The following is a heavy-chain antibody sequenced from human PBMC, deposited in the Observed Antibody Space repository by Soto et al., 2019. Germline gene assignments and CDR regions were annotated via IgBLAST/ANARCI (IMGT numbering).Heavy chain of an antibody. Sequence: GESLKISCKGYGYSFISYWISWVRQMPGKGLEWMGRIDPGDSYTNYSPSFQGHVTISVDKSISTAYLQWRSLKASDTAMYYCAIRYGAYYYGLDVWGQGTTVTVSS. CDR2: IDPGDSYT. D-gene: IGHD4-17*01. V-gene: IGHV5-10-1*01. CDR3: AIRYGAYYYGLDV. J-gene: IGHJ6*02. CDR1: GYSFISYW.